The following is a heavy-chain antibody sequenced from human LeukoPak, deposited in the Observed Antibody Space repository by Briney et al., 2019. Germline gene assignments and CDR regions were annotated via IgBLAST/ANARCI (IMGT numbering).Heavy chain of an antibody. CDR1: GFNFNSYA. V-gene: IGHV3-23*01. D-gene: IGHD6-19*01. CDR3: VKGIYSSGWSYFDY. J-gene: IGHJ4*01. CDR2: ISGSGGNT. Sequence: GGSLRLSCAASGFNFNSYAMSWVRQAPGKGLEWVSAISGSGGNTYNADSVKGRLTISRDNSKNTLYLQMNSLRAEDTAVYYCVKGIYSSGWSYFDYWGHGTLVTVSS.